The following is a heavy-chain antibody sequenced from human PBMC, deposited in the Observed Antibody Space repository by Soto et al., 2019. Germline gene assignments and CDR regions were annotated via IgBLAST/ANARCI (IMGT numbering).Heavy chain of an antibody. CDR3: ARESKGIQPQWMGAFDI. CDR1: GFTFSSYG. Sequence: GGSLRRSCAASGFTFSSYGVHWVRQAPGKGLEWVAVIWYDGSNKNYPYSVKGRFTISRDNSKKTLYLQMNSLRAEDTAVYYCARESKGIQPQWMGAFDIWGQGTMVTVSS. J-gene: IGHJ3*02. V-gene: IGHV3-33*01. CDR2: IWYDGSNK. D-gene: IGHD5-18*01.